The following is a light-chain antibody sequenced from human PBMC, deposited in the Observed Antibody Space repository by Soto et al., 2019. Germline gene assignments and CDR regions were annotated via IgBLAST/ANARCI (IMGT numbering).Light chain of an antibody. J-gene: IGKJ1*01. Sequence: ETVLTQSPGTLSLSPGEGATLSCRASQSVSSYLAWYQQKPGQAPRLLIYDASNRATGIPDRFSGSGSGTDFTLTISRLEPEDFAVYYCQQYGSSGTFGQGTKVDIK. CDR2: DAS. CDR3: QQYGSSGT. CDR1: QSVSSY. V-gene: IGKV3-20*01.